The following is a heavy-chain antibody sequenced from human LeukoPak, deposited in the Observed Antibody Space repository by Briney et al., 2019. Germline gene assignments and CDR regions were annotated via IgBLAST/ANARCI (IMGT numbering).Heavy chain of an antibody. CDR3: ARDKGIAGSNWFDP. J-gene: IGHJ5*02. CDR2: INPNSGGT. Sequence: ASVMVSSNASGYTFTGYYMHWVRQAPGQRREWMGWINPNSGGTNYAKKFQGRVTMTTDTSITTAYMELSRLRSDDTAVYYFARDKGIAGSNWFDPWGQGTLVTVSS. CDR1: GYTFTGYY. V-gene: IGHV1-2*02. D-gene: IGHD6-13*01.